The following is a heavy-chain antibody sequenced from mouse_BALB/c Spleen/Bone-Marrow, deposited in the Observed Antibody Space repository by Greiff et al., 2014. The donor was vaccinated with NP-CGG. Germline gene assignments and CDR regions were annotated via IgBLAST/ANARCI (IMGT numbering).Heavy chain of an antibody. J-gene: IGHJ3*01. CDR3: ASYYDGSRYGVAY. Sequence: VKLSCTASGFNIKDTYMHWVKQRPEQGLEWIGRIDPANGNTKYDPKFQGKATITADTSSNTAYLQLSSLTSEDTGVHYCASYYDGSRYGVAYWGQGTLVTGSA. V-gene: IGHV14-3*02. D-gene: IGHD1-1*01. CDR1: GFNIKDTY. CDR2: IDPANGNT.